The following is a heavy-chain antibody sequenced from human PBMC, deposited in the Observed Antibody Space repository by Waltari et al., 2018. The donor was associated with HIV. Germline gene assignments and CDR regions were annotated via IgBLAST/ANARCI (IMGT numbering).Heavy chain of an antibody. Sequence: QVQLQQWGTGLLRPSATLSLSFGVTPASFSGYSLTWIRPPRGNRLEWIGEVNHSGDTKYNPSLKSRVTISVDTSKKQFSLKLISVTAADTAVYYCARYFPPTGLPNANVYTYGVDLWGQGTTVTVSS. CDR1: PASFSGYS. CDR3: ARYFPPTGLPNANVYTYGVDL. J-gene: IGHJ6*02. D-gene: IGHD2-2*02. V-gene: IGHV4-34*01. CDR2: VNHSGDT.